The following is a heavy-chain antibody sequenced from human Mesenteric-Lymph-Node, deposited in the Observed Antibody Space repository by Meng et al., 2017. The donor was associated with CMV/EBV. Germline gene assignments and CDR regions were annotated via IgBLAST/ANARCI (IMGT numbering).Heavy chain of an antibody. Sequence: SVTLSLTCTVSGNSISSGSYWGWIRQSPGKGLEWIGSINHSGSTFHNPSLKSRVTISVDTSKNQFSLKLTSVTAADTAVYYCARDRAGYNPGLFDYWGQGSLVTVSS. CDR3: ARDRAGYNPGLFDY. J-gene: IGHJ4*02. CDR1: GNSISSGSY. D-gene: IGHD5-24*01. CDR2: INHSGST. V-gene: IGHV4-38-2*02.